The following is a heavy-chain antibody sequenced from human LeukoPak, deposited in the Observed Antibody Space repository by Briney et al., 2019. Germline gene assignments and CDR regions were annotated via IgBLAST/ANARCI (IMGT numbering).Heavy chain of an antibody. CDR1: GFTFSSYA. Sequence: GGSLRLSCVASGFTFSSYAMSWVRPAPGKGREWVSVIIGSGGSTHYRDSVKGRFTISRDNSKNTLYLQMNSLTAGDTAVYFCAKDGTTTVTFDYWGQGTLVTVSS. J-gene: IGHJ4*02. V-gene: IGHV3-23*01. D-gene: IGHD4-11*01. CDR2: IIGSGGST. CDR3: AKDGTTTVTFDY.